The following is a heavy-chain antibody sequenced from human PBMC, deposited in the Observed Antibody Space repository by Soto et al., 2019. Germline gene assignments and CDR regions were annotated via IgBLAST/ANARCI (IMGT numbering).Heavy chain of an antibody. Sequence: EVQLLESGGGLVQPGGSLRLSCTASGFSFSNYAMSWVRQAPGKGLEWVSIISGSVSRTYYADSVKGRFTISRDNYKNTLYLQMNSLRAEDTAVYYCAKKGPCSGGSCPPLNYYCYLDVWGKGTTVTVSS. CDR1: GFSFSNYA. J-gene: IGHJ6*03. D-gene: IGHD2-15*01. CDR3: AKKGPCSGGSCPPLNYYCYLDV. V-gene: IGHV3-23*01. CDR2: ISGSVSRT.